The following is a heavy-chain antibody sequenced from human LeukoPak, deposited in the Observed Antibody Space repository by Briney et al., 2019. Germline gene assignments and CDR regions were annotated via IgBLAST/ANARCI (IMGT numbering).Heavy chain of an antibody. J-gene: IGHJ4*02. CDR3: ARVAGGTFDY. CDR1: GFTFSSYA. Sequence: PGGSLRLSCAASGFTFSSYAMHWVRQAPGKGLEWVAVISYDGSNKYYADSVKGRFTISRDNSKNTLYLQMNSLRAEDTAVYYCARVAGGTFDYWGQGTLVTVSS. D-gene: IGHD1-26*01. V-gene: IGHV3-30*04. CDR2: ISYDGSNK.